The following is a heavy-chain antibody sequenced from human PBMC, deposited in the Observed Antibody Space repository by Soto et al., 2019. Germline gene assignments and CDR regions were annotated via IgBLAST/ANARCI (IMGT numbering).Heavy chain of an antibody. D-gene: IGHD3-22*01. Sequence: GGSLRLSCAASGFTFSSYAMSWVRQAPGKGLEWVSAISGSGGSTYYADSVKGRFTISRDNSKNTLYLQMNSLRAEDTAVYYCAKCRSDSSGYYYVRENWFDPWGQGTLVTVSS. V-gene: IGHV3-23*01. J-gene: IGHJ5*02. CDR2: ISGSGGST. CDR3: AKCRSDSSGYYYVRENWFDP. CDR1: GFTFSSYA.